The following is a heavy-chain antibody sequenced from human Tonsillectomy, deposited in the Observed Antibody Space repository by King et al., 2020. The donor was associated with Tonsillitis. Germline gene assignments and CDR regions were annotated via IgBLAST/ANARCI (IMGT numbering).Heavy chain of an antibody. D-gene: IGHD2-15*01. V-gene: IGHV4-4*07. J-gene: IGHJ6*02. CDR3: ARDGVVVAANQGYYYYGMDV. CDR1: GGSISSYY. CDR2: IYTSGST. Sequence: VQLQESGPGLVKPSETLSLTCTVSGGSISSYYWSWIRQPAGKGLEWIGRIYTSGSTNYNPSLKSRVTMSVDTSKNQFSLKLSSVTAADTAVYYCARDGVVVAANQGYYYYGMDVWGQGTTVTVSS.